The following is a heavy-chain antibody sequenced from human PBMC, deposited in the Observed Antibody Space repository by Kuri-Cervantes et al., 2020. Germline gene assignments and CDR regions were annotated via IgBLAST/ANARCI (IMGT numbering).Heavy chain of an antibody. Sequence: GESLRLSCAASGFTFSSHWMSWVRQAPGKGLEWVSAISGSGGSTYYADSVKGRFTISRDNSKNTLYLQMNSLRAEDTAVYYCAKDLQRMGRGWFDPWGQGTLVTVSS. CDR1: GFTFSSHW. J-gene: IGHJ5*02. D-gene: IGHD3-10*01. CDR2: ISGSGGST. CDR3: AKDLQRMGRGWFDP. V-gene: IGHV3-23*01.